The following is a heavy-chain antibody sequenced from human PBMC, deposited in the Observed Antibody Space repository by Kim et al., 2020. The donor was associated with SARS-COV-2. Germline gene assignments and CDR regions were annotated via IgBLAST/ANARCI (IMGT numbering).Heavy chain of an antibody. Sequence: GGSLRLSCAASGFTFSSYWMSWVRQAPGKGLEWVANIKQDGSEKYYVDSVKGRFTISRDNAKNSLYLQMNSLRAEDTAVYYCAREEYSSSWYHWAPTWFDPWGQGTLVTVSS. CDR3: AREEYSSSWYHWAPTWFDP. CDR2: IKQDGSEK. CDR1: GFTFSSYW. V-gene: IGHV3-7*01. D-gene: IGHD6-13*01. J-gene: IGHJ5*02.